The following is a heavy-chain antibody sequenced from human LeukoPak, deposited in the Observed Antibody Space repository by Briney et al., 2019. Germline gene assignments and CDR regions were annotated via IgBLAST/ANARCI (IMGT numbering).Heavy chain of an antibody. J-gene: IGHJ4*02. V-gene: IGHV3-7*01. CDR3: ARCDKKGPVDY. CDR1: GFTFSTYW. CDR2: IAEDGNEK. Sequence: TGGSLRLSCAASGFTFSTYWTGWVRQAPGKGLEWVANIAEDGNEKYYVDSVKGRFTISRDNAKNVLYLQMNSLRREDTNVYYCARCDKKGPVDYWGQGTLLTVSS. D-gene: IGHD2-21*01.